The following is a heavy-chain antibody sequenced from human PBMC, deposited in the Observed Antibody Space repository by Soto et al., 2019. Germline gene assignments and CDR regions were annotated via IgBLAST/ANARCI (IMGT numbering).Heavy chain of an antibody. J-gene: IGHJ6*02. Sequence: QVQLQESGPGLVKPSETLSLTCAVSGCSVNSLNYYLSWIRQPPGKGLEWLGYHYYLGSTSYNPSLKSRGAISVDTSKHHFYLKLHSVTAADTAVYYCANGDTTMLPYGLDVWGQGPTVSVS. CDR1: GCSVNSLNYY. V-gene: IGHV4-61*03. CDR3: ANGDTTMLPYGLDV. CDR2: HYYLGST. D-gene: IGHD2-8*01.